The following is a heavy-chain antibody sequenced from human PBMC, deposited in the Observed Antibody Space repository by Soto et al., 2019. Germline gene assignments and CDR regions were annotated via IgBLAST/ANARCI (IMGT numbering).Heavy chain of an antibody. CDR1: GFTFSSYG. CDR2: ISYDGSNK. D-gene: IGHD3-10*01. J-gene: IGHJ4*02. V-gene: IGHV3-30*18. Sequence: QVQLVESGGGVVQPGKSLRLSCAGSGFTFSSYGMDWVRQAPGKGLEWVAVISYDGSNKYYADSVKGRFTISRDNSKNTLYLQISSLRADDTAVYYCAKYRMGAGVRGYFYYWGQVTLVTVSS. CDR3: AKYRMGAGVRGYFYY.